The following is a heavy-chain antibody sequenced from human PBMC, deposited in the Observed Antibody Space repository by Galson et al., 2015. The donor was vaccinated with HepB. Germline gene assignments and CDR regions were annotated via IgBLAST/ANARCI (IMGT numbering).Heavy chain of an antibody. Sequence: SLRLSCAASGFTFSSYAMHWVRQAPGKGLEWVAVISYDGSNKYYADSVKGRFPISRDNSKNTLYLQMNSLRAEDTAVYYCARGGGVGTYYGSGSYHYWGQGTLVTVSS. CDR1: GFTFSSYA. V-gene: IGHV3-30-3*01. D-gene: IGHD3-10*01. CDR3: ARGGGVGTYYGSGSYHY. CDR2: ISYDGSNK. J-gene: IGHJ4*02.